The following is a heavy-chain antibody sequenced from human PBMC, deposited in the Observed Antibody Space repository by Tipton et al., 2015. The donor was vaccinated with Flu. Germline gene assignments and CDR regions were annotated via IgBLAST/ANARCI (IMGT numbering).Heavy chain of an antibody. CDR1: GGSISSYY. V-gene: IGHV4-59*01. CDR3: ARDKWLRRSGVYYYYGMDV. D-gene: IGHD5-12*01. J-gene: IGHJ6*02. Sequence: TLSLTCTVSGGSISSYYWSWIRQPPGKGLEWIGYIYYSGSTNYNPSLKSRVTISVDTSKNQFSLKLSSVTAADTAVYYCARDKWLRRSGVYYYYGMDVWGQGTTVTVSS. CDR2: IYYSGST.